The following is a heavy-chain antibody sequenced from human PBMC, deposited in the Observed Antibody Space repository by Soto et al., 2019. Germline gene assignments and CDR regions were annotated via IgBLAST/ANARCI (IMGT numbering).Heavy chain of an antibody. J-gene: IGHJ1*01. D-gene: IGHD6-13*01. CDR1: GFTISDHS. CDR3: VPYIPAAGTRYFQH. Sequence: PEESLRHSSGPSGFTISDHSLPWVRQHPGKGLVWVSAVGTGGTEYYADSLKGLFTISRDNSKNNQYLQMNSLRAEVTAVYYCVPYIPAAGTRYFQHWGQGTLVTVS. V-gene: IGHV3-53*01. CDR2: VGTGGTE.